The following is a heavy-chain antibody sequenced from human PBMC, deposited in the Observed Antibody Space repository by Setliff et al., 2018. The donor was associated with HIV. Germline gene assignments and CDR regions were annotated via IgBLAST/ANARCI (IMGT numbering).Heavy chain of an antibody. Sequence: GESLKISCKGSGNSFSNHWISWVRQVPGQDLEWMGNIDPSDSYTHYSPSFQGHVTISADKSISTVYLLWSSLKASDTAIYYCARHEDWGPLDFWGQGTLVT. CDR2: IDPSDSYT. D-gene: IGHD7-27*01. J-gene: IGHJ4*02. CDR3: ARHEDWGPLDF. V-gene: IGHV5-10-1*01. CDR1: GNSFSNHW.